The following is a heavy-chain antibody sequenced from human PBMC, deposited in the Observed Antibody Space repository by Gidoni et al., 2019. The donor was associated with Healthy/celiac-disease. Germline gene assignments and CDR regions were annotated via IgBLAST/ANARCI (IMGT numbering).Heavy chain of an antibody. CDR2: ISSSSSYI. CDR3: ARDEARTNRGDFDI. J-gene: IGHJ3*02. D-gene: IGHD2-21*01. CDR1: GFTFSLYS. V-gene: IGHV3-21*01. Sequence: EVQLVESWGGLFKPGGSLGLSCAPSGFTFSLYSMNWVRQAPGKGLEWLSSISSSSSYIYYADSVKGRFTSARDNAKNSLYLKRNSLRAEDTAVYYCARDEARTNRGDFDIWGQGTMVTVSS.